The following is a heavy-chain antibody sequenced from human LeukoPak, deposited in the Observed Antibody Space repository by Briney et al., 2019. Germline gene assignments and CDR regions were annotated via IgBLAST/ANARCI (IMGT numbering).Heavy chain of an antibody. CDR3: ARVAYYDFWSGYSGYFDY. D-gene: IGHD3-3*01. CDR2: IYYSGST. J-gene: IGHJ4*02. V-gene: IGHV4-59*01. Sequence: PSETLSHTCTVSGGSISSYYWSWIRQPPGKGLEWIGYIYYSGSTNYNPSLKSRVTISVDTSKNQFSLKLSSVTAADTAVYYCARVAYYDFWSGYSGYFDYWGQGTLVTVSS. CDR1: GGSISSYY.